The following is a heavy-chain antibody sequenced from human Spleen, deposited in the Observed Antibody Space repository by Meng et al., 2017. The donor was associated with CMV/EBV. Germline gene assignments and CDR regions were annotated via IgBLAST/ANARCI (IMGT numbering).Heavy chain of an antibody. CDR1: GFTFSAYA. J-gene: IGHJ6*02. D-gene: IGHD2-21*02. V-gene: IGHV3-23*01. Sequence: GGSLRLSCAASGFTFSAYAMSWVRQAPGKGLEWVSTISGGGGSSYYADSVKGRFTISRDNSKSTLYLQMNSLRAEDTAVYYCARDFHSHGGDDYYYYGMDVWGQGTTVTVSS. CDR3: ARDFHSHGGDDYYYYGMDV. CDR2: ISGGGGSS.